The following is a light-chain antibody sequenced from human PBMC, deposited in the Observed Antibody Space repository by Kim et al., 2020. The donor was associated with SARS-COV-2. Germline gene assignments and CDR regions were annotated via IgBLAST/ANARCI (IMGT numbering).Light chain of an antibody. V-gene: IGLV1-47*01. CDR2: RNN. J-gene: IGLJ3*02. CDR3: AAWDDSLSGNWV. CDR1: SSNSGSNY. Sequence: RVTISCSGSSSNSGSNYVYWYQQLPGTAPKLLIYRNNQRPSGVPDRFAGSKSGTSASLAISGLRSEDEADYYCAAWDDSLSGNWVFGGGTKLTVL.